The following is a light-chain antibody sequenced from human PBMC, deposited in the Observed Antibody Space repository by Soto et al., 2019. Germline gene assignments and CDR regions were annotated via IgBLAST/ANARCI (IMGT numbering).Light chain of an antibody. Sequence: QSVLTQPPSASGAPGQRVTISGSGSSSNIGSNTVNWYQQFPGTAPRVLMYSNNQRPSGVPDRFSGSKSGTSVFLAISGLQSDDEADYYCAAWDDSLDGPVFGGGTKLTVL. V-gene: IGLV1-44*01. CDR1: SSNIGSNT. CDR2: SNN. J-gene: IGLJ3*02. CDR3: AAWDDSLDGPV.